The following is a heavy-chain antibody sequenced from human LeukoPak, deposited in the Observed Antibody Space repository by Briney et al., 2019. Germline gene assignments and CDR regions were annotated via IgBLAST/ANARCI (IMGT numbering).Heavy chain of an antibody. J-gene: IGHJ6*02. D-gene: IGHD2-15*01. CDR1: GFTFSFSTYG. Sequence: GGSLRLSCAASGFTFSFSTYGMHWVRQAPGKGLEWVAIILYDGSDKYYADSVKGRFTISRDNSKNTLYLQMNSLRAEDTAVYYCARVSCTGGSCKPYSYYDMDVWGQGTTVTVSS. V-gene: IGHV3-33*01. CDR2: ILYDGSDK. CDR3: ARVSCTGGSCKPYSYYDMDV.